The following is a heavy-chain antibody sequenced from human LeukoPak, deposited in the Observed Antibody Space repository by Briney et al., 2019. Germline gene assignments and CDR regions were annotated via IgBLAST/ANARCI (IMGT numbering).Heavy chain of an antibody. D-gene: IGHD3-9*01. V-gene: IGHV3-21*01. Sequence: GGSLRLSCVVSGFTFSNYNMNWVRQAPGKGLEWVSSIGRSDTYIYYADSVKGRFTISRDNAKNSLYLQMNSLRAEDTAVYYCARAIAGRYYYYYYYYMDVWGKGTTVTVSS. CDR3: ARAIAGRYYYYYYYYMDV. CDR2: IGRSDTYI. J-gene: IGHJ6*03. CDR1: GFTFSNYN.